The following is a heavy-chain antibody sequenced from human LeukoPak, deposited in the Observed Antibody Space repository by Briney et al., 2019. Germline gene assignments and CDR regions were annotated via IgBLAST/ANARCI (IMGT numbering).Heavy chain of an antibody. Sequence: GGTLRLSCAASGFTFSSYGMSWVRQAPGKGLEWVSGINWDGGSTGYADSVKGRFTISRDNAKNSLYLQMNSLRVEDTALYYCARDALELTNNAFDIWGLGTMVTVSS. J-gene: IGHJ3*02. D-gene: IGHD1-7*01. CDR1: GFTFSSYG. CDR2: INWDGGST. V-gene: IGHV3-20*04. CDR3: ARDALELTNNAFDI.